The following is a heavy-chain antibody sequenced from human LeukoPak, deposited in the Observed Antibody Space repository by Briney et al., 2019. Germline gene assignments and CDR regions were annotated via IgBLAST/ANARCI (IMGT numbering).Heavy chain of an antibody. Sequence: PETLSLTCTVSGDSINSLDLWSWVRQPPGKGLEWIGEMYLSGTTHSNPSVKSRVTISIDKSKNQFFLNLSSVTAADTAVYYCAGLVGRYSSGLYYYYFDYWGQGTLVTVSS. D-gene: IGHD3-22*01. CDR1: GDSINSLDL. CDR3: AGLVGRYSSGLYYYYFDY. V-gene: IGHV4-4*03. CDR2: MYLSGTT. J-gene: IGHJ4*02.